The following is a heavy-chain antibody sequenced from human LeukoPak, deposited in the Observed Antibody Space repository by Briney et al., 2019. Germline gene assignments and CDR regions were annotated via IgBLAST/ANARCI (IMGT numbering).Heavy chain of an antibody. J-gene: IGHJ4*02. CDR1: GGSISSYY. CDR3: ASEDIAAAGVDY. CDR2: IYHSGST. V-gene: IGHV4-59*12. Sequence: SETLSLTCTVSGGSISSYYWSWIRQPPGKGLEWIGYIYHSGSTYYNPSLKSRVTISVDRSKNQFSLKLSSVTAADTAVYYCASEDIAAAGVDYWGQGTLVTVSS. D-gene: IGHD6-13*01.